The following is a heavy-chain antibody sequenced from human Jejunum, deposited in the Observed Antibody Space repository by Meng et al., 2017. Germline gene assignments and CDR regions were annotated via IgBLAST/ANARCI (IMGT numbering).Heavy chain of an antibody. V-gene: IGHV1-3*01. CDR2: ITAGNGNT. CDR3: ARDMPYSSGSFDF. Sequence: VQLVQLGAEVKKPGASVKVSCRASGFSFISYAIYGVRQAPGQSLEWMGWITAGNGNTKYSQKFQGRVTITRDTSASTAYMELSSLRFEDTAVYYCARDMPYSSGSFDFWGQGTLVTVSS. D-gene: IGHD3-10*01. J-gene: IGHJ4*02. CDR1: GFSFISYA.